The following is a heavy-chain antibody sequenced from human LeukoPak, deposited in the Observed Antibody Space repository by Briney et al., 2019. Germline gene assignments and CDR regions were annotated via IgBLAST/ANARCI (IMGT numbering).Heavy chain of an antibody. CDR2: ISGSGTSV. D-gene: IGHD6-19*01. CDR1: GFTFSSYE. J-gene: IGHJ5*02. Sequence: GSLRLSCAASGFTFSSYEMNWFRQAPGKGLEWVSYISGSGTSVHYTDSVKGRFTIFRDNAKSSLYLQVNNLRADDTAVYYCARELEGSGFDPWGQGTLVTVSS. CDR3: ARELEGSGFDP. V-gene: IGHV3-48*03.